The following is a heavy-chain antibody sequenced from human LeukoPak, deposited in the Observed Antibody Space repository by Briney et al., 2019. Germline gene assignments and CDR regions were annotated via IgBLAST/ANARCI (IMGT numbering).Heavy chain of an antibody. CDR2: IYTSGST. V-gene: IGHV4-4*07. CDR3: ARRAHSSGWTYYFDY. Sequence: SETLSLTCTVSGGSISSYYWSWIRQPAGKGLERIGRIYTSGSTNYNPSLKSRVTMSVDTSKNQFSPKLSSVTAADTAVYYCARRAHSSGWTYYFDYWGQGTLVTVSS. D-gene: IGHD6-19*01. J-gene: IGHJ4*02. CDR1: GGSISSYY.